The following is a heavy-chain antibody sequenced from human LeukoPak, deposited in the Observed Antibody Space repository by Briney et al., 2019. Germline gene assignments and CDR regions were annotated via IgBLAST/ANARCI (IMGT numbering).Heavy chain of an antibody. D-gene: IGHD4-11*01. CDR2: IWSDGTNQ. J-gene: IGHJ4*02. CDR3: ARDAQRGFDYSNSLEY. CDR1: GFTFSHYG. Sequence: SGGSLRLSCAAAGFTFSHYGMHWVRQPPGKGLEWVAVIWSDGTNQYYGDSVKGRFTISRDDSGNTVYLQMNSLRPEDTGVYYCARDAQRGFDYSNSLEYWGQGTPVTVST. V-gene: IGHV3-33*01.